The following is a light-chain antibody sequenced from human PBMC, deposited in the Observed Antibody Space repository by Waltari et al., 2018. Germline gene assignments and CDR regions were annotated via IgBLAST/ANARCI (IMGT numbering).Light chain of an antibody. CDR2: GAS. V-gene: IGKV3-20*01. J-gene: IGKJ5*01. Sequence: EIVLTQSPGTLSLSPGERPPLSCRASQSVSISYLAWYQQKPGQAPRLLIYGASSRATGIPDRFSGSGSGTDFTLTISRLEPEDFAVYYCQQYGSSPTFGQGTRLEIK. CDR1: QSVSISY. CDR3: QQYGSSPT.